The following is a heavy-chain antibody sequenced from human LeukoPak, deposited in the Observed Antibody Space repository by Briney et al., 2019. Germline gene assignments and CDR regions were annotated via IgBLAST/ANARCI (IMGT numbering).Heavy chain of an antibody. D-gene: IGHD2/OR15-2a*01. V-gene: IGHV4-59*08. J-gene: IGHJ4*02. CDR3: ARRNTADASIDF. CDR1: GGSISGHW. Sequence: SETLSLTCTVSGGSISGHWWSWIRQPPGKGLEWIGDVFFTGSTNYNPSLKSRLTISLDTSKNQFSLKLSSVTAADTATYYCARRNTADASIDFWGQGTLVTASS. CDR2: VFFTGST.